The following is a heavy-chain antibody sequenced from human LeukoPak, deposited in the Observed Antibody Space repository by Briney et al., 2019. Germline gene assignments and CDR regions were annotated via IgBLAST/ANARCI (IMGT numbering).Heavy chain of an antibody. CDR2: IKQDGSEE. D-gene: IGHD3-3*01. V-gene: IGHV3-7*01. CDR1: GFTFSSYW. J-gene: IGHJ3*02. Sequence: GGSLRLSCAASGFTFSSYWMSWVRQAPGKGPEWVANIKQDGSEEYYVNSMKGRFSISRDNAKNSLYLQMNSLRAEDTAVYYCARDHFWSGYGAFDIWGQGTMVTVSS. CDR3: ARDHFWSGYGAFDI.